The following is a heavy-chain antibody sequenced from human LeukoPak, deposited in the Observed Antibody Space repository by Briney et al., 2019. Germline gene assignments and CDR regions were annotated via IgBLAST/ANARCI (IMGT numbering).Heavy chain of an antibody. V-gene: IGHV4-34*01. CDR2: INHSGST. D-gene: IGHD6-19*01. J-gene: IGHJ4*02. Sequence: SETLSLTCAVYGGSFSGYYWSWIRQPPGKGLEWIGEINHSGSTNYNPSLKSRVTMSVDTAKNQFSLKLSSVTAADTAVYYCARRRGWYYFDYWGQGTLVTVSS. CDR3: ARRRGWYYFDY. CDR1: GGSFSGYY.